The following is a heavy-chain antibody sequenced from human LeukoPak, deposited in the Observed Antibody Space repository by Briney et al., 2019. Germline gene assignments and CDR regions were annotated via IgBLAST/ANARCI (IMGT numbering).Heavy chain of an antibody. Sequence: GGSLRLSCTASGFTFGDYAMSWVRQAPGKGLEWVSAITGSGDNTYYADSVKGRFTISRDNSKNTLYLQMNSLRAEDTAVYYCAKAGPEYYYDSSGYYPYYFDYWGQGTLVTVSS. CDR1: GFTFGDYA. J-gene: IGHJ4*02. CDR2: ITGSGDNT. CDR3: AKAGPEYYYDSSGYYPYYFDY. V-gene: IGHV3-23*01. D-gene: IGHD3-22*01.